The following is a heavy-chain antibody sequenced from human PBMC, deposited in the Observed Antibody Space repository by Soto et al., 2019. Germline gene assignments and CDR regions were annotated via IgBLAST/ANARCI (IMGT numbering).Heavy chain of an antibody. J-gene: IGHJ4*02. Sequence: GGSLRLSCEASEFTFSNYWMSWVRQAPGEGLEWVAIMKEDGSETYYVDSVKGRFTISRDNAKNSLHLQMNSLRVEDTAVYYCARARPGAYFDYWGQGTLVTVSS. CDR3: ARARPGAYFDY. CDR2: MKEDGSET. CDR1: EFTFSNYW. V-gene: IGHV3-7*01.